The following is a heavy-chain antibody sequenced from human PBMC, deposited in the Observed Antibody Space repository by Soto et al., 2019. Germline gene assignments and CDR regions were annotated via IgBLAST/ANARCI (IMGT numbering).Heavy chain of an antibody. D-gene: IGHD2-15*01. CDR1: GDTFTSYA. CDR3: ARGVAPYYFDY. J-gene: IGHJ4*02. V-gene: IGHV1-3*01. CDR2: INAGNGNT. Sequence: ASVKVSCKASGDTFTSYAMHWVRQAPGQRLEWMGWINAGNGNTKYSQKFQGRVTITRDTSASTAYMELSSLRSEDTAVYYCARGVAPYYFDYWGQGTLVTVSS.